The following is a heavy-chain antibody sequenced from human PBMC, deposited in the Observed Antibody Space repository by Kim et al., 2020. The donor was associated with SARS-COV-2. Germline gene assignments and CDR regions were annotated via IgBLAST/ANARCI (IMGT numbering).Heavy chain of an antibody. CDR2: IIPILGIA. J-gene: IGHJ4*02. CDR3: ARDYYGSGSYVY. CDR1: GGTFSSYA. D-gene: IGHD3-10*01. Sequence: SVKVSCKASGGTFSSYAISWVRQAPGQGLEWMGRIIPILGIANYAQKFQGRVTITADKSTSTAYMELSSLRSEDTAVYYCARDYYGSGSYVYWGQGTLVTVSS. V-gene: IGHV1-69*04.